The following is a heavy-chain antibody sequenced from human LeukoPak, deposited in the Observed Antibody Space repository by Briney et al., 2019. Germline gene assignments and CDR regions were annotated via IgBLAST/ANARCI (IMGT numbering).Heavy chain of an antibody. CDR2: IYTSGST. CDR1: GGPISSYY. CDR3: ARGDSSGYLPYYNWFDP. D-gene: IGHD3-22*01. Sequence: SETLSLTCTVSGGPISSYYWSWIRQPAGKGLEWIGRIYTSGSTNYNPSLKSRVTMSVDTSKNQFSLKLSSVTAADTAVYNCARGDSSGYLPYYNWFDPWGQGTLVTVSS. J-gene: IGHJ5*02. V-gene: IGHV4-4*07.